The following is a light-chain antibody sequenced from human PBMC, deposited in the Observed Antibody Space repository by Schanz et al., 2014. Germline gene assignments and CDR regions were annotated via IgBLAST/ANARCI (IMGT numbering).Light chain of an antibody. Sequence: QSALTQPPSASGSPGQSVTISCTGTSSDIGRYNYVSWYQQHPGKAPKLILFEVVKRPTGVPDRFSGSKSGNTASLTVSGLQAEDEADYYCSSYAGTNSVVFGGGTKLTVL. V-gene: IGLV2-8*01. J-gene: IGLJ2*01. CDR3: SSYAGTNSVV. CDR2: EVV. CDR1: SSDIGRYNY.